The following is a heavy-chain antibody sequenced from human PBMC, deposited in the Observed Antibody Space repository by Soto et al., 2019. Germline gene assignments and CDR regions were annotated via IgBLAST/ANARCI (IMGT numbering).Heavy chain of an antibody. Sequence: ASVKVSCKASGYTFTSYDINWVRQATGQGLEWMGWVTPNSGNTGYAQKFQGRVTITRNTSISTAYMELSSLTSEDTAVYYCARAYNWFGPWGQGTLVTVSS. V-gene: IGHV1-8*01. CDR1: GYTFTSYD. CDR3: ARAYNWFGP. J-gene: IGHJ5*02. CDR2: VTPNSGNT.